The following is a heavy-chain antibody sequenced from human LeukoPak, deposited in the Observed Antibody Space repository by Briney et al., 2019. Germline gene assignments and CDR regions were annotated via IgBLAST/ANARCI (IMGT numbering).Heavy chain of an antibody. CDR3: ARDRGYYYDSSGYWYSDYYYGMDV. CDR2: IYTSGST. CDR1: GGSISSYY. V-gene: IGHV4-4*07. J-gene: IGHJ6*02. Sequence: SETLSLTCTVSGGSISSYYWSWIRQPAGKGLEWIGRIYTSGSTNYNPSLKSRVTMSVDTSKNQFSLKLSSVTAADTAVYYCARDRGYYYDSSGYWYSDYYYGMDVWGQGTTVTVSS. D-gene: IGHD3-22*01.